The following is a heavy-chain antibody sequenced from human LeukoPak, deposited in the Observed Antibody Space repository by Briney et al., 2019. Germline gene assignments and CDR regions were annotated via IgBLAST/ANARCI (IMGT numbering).Heavy chain of an antibody. J-gene: IGHJ4*02. CDR3: ARDRDLTVFDY. Sequence: ASVKVSCKASGYTFTGKFLHWVRQAPGQGLEWMGWINPNSGDTDCSQKFQGRVTLTRDTSISTAYMELSRLRSDDTAIYYCARDRDLTVFDYWGQGSLVTVSS. V-gene: IGHV1-2*02. D-gene: IGHD2-21*02. CDR1: GYTFTGKF. CDR2: INPNSGDT.